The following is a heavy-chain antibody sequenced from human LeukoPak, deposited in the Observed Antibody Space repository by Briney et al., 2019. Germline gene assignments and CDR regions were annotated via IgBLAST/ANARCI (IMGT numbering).Heavy chain of an antibody. D-gene: IGHD2-2*01. Sequence: PSETLSLTCAVYGGSFSGYYWSWIRQPPGKELEWIGEINHSGSTNYNPSLKSRVTISVDTSKNQFSLKLSSVTAADTAVYYCARENRLGYCSSTSCLPFDYWGQGTLVTVSS. CDR1: GGSFSGYY. CDR2: INHSGST. J-gene: IGHJ4*02. V-gene: IGHV4-34*01. CDR3: ARENRLGYCSSTSCLPFDY.